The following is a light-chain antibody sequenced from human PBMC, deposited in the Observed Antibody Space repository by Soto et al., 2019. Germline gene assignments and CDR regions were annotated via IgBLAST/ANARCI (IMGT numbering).Light chain of an antibody. J-gene: IGLJ1*01. V-gene: IGLV1-44*01. CDR3: AAWDDSLNTYV. CDR2: SND. CDR1: SSNIGRNT. Sequence: QSVLTQPPSASGTPGQRVTISCSGSSSNIGRNTANWYRQLPGTAPKLLIYSNDLRPSGVPDRLSGSNSGTSASLAISGLQSEDEADYFCAAWDDSLNTYVFGAGTKV.